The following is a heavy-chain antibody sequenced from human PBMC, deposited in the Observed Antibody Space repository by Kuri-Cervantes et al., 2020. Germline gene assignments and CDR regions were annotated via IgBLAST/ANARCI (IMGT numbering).Heavy chain of an antibody. CDR3: ARGGITMVQGAQGYTVYHYYYMDV. J-gene: IGHJ6*03. V-gene: IGHV1-8*02. CDR2: MNPNSGNT. D-gene: IGHD3-10*01. CDR1: GYTFTGYY. Sequence: ASVKVSCKASGYTFTGYYMHWVRQAPGQGLEWMGWMNPNSGNTGYAQKFQGRVTMTRNTSISTAYMELSSLRSEDTAVYYCARGGITMVQGAQGYTVYHYYYMDVWGKGTTVTVSS.